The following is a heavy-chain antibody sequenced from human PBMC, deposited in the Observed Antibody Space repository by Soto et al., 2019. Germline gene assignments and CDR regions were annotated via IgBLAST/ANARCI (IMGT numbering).Heavy chain of an antibody. D-gene: IGHD6-19*01. J-gene: IGHJ4*02. CDR3: ARRYSSGWYSVDYFDY. CDR1: GYTFTSYA. CDR2: INAGNGNT. Sequence: GASVKVSFKASGYTFTSYAMHWVRQAPGQRLEWMGWINAGNGNTKYSQKFQGRVTITRDTSASTAYMELSSLRSEDTAVYYCARRYSSGWYSVDYFDYWGQGTLVTVSS. V-gene: IGHV1-3*01.